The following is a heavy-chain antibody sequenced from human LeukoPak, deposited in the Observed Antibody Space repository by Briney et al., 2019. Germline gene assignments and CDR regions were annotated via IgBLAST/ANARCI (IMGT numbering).Heavy chain of an antibody. D-gene: IGHD6-19*01. CDR3: ARYSSGWANFPFDY. CDR1: GYTFTSYG. V-gene: IGHV1-18*01. CDR2: ISAYNGNT. Sequence: ASVKVSCKASGYTFTSYGISWVRQAPGQGLEWMGWISAYNGNTNYAQKLQGRVTMTTDTSTSTAYMELRSLRSDDTAVYYCARYSSGWANFPFDYWGQGTLVTASS. J-gene: IGHJ4*02.